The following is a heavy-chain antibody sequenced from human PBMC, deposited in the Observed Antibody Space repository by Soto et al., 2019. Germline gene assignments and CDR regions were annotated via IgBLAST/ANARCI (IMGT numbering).Heavy chain of an antibody. Sequence: PSETLSLTCTVSGGSISSSSYYWGWIRQPPGKGLEWIGSIYYSGSTYYNPSLKSRVTISVDTSKNQFSLKLSSVTAADTAVYYCETLRFLEWLSPWGQGTLVTVSS. V-gene: IGHV4-39*01. D-gene: IGHD3-3*01. CDR3: ETLRFLEWLSP. CDR1: GGSISSSSYY. CDR2: IYYSGST. J-gene: IGHJ5*02.